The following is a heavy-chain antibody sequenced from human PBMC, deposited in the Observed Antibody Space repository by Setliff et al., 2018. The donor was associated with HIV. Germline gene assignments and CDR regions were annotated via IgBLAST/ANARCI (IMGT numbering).Heavy chain of an antibody. CDR1: GDSISSHY. J-gene: IGHJ4*02. CDR2: IYYSGST. V-gene: IGHV4-59*11. D-gene: IGHD4-17*01. Sequence: SEILSLTCTVSGDSISSHYWSWIRQPPGKGLEWIGNIYYSGSTNYNPSLQSRVSISMDASKNKFSLKVTSVTSADTAVYYCAKGAGFYGDYTFDYWGQGNLVTVSS. CDR3: AKGAGFYGDYTFDY.